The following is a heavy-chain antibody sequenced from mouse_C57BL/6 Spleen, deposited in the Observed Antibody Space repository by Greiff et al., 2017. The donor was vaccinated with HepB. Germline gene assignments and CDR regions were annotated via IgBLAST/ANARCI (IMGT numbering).Heavy chain of an antibody. CDR1: GYTFTDYY. V-gene: IGHV1-76*01. D-gene: IGHD2-4*01. CDR3: ARRGYDYDY. Sequence: VQLQQSGAELVRPGASVKLSCKASGYTFTDYYINWVKQRPGQGLEWIARIYPGSGNTYYNEKFKGKATLTAEKSSSTAYMQLSSLTSEDSAVYFCARRGYDYDYWGQGTTLTVSS. CDR2: IYPGSGNT. J-gene: IGHJ2*01.